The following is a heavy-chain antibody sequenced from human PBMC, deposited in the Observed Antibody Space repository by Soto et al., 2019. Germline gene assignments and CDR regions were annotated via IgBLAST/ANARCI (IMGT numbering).Heavy chain of an antibody. CDR3: ARDLGGNARTFAF. Sequence: QVQLQESGPGLVKPSETLSLTRTVSGGSISSYYWSWIRQPPGKGLERIGYVYYTGSTHYNPSLESRVTSPVSPFQNQFTLKLRSVTAADTAVYFCARDLGGNARTFAFWGQGTMVTVSS. V-gene: IGHV4-59*01. CDR2: VYYTGST. CDR1: GGSISSYY. J-gene: IGHJ3*01. D-gene: IGHD4-4*01.